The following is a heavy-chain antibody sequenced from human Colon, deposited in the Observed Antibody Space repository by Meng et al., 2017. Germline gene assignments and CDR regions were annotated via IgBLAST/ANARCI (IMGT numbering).Heavy chain of an antibody. Sequence: LQVSGPGLVNPSGTLSLTCAVSGGSITNDNWWSWVRQPPGKGLEWIGEIFHAGNTNYNPSLKSRVTMSLDKSKNQFSLTLTSVTAADTAVYYCARDFHSTMTVFDSWGQGTLVTVSS. D-gene: IGHD3-22*01. V-gene: IGHV4-4*02. CDR3: ARDFHSTMTVFDS. J-gene: IGHJ4*02. CDR1: GGSITNDNW. CDR2: IFHAGNT.